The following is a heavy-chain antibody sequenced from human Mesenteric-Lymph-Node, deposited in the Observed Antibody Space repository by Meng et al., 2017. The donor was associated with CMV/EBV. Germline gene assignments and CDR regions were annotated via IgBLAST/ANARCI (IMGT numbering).Heavy chain of an antibody. CDR3: AKDRVYQLHCLDY. J-gene: IGHJ4*02. V-gene: IGHV3-30*02. CDR1: GFTFSGYG. Sequence: GESLKISCAASGFTFSGYGMHWVRQAPGKGLEWVAFIRYDGSNEYYADSVKGRFTISRDNSENTLYLQMNGLKVEDTAVYYCAKDRVYQLHCLDYWGQGTLVTVSS. D-gene: IGHD6-19*01. CDR2: IRYDGSNE.